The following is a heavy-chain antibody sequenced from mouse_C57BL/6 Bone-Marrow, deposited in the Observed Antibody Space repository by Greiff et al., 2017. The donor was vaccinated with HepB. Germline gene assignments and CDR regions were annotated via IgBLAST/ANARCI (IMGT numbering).Heavy chain of an antibody. J-gene: IGHJ1*03. CDR3: ARYDYGSSYGGYFDV. D-gene: IGHD1-1*01. V-gene: IGHV1-82*01. Sequence: QVQLQQSGPELVKPGASVKISCKASGYAFSSSWMNWVKQRPGKGLEWIGRIYPGDGDTNYNGKFKGKATLTADKSSSTAYMQLSSLTSEDSAVYFCARYDYGSSYGGYFDVWGTGTTVTVSS. CDR1: GYAFSSSW. CDR2: IYPGDGDT.